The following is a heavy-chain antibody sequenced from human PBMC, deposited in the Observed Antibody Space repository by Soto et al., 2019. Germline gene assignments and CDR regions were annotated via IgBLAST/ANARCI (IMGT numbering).Heavy chain of an antibody. CDR3: AREREIVLWFGESSFDY. D-gene: IGHD3-10*01. Sequence: QVQLVQSGAEVKKPGASVKVSCKASGYTFTSYGISWVRQAPGQGLEWMGWISAYNGNTNYAQKLQGRVTMTTDTPTSTAYMELRSLKSDDTAVYYCAREREIVLWFGESSFDYWGQGTLVTVSS. J-gene: IGHJ4*02. CDR2: ISAYNGNT. V-gene: IGHV1-18*01. CDR1: GYTFTSYG.